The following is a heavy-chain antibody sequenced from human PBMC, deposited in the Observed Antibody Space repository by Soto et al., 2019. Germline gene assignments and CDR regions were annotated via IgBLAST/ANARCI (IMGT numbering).Heavy chain of an antibody. V-gene: IGHV5-51*01. Sequence: GESLRISCKGSGYRFTSYWIGGVRQMPGKGLEWMGIIYPGDSDTRYSPSFQGQVTISADKSISTAYLQWSSLKASDTAMYYCARTSAAGKYYCGMDVWGQGTTVTVSS. CDR1: GYRFTSYW. J-gene: IGHJ6*02. CDR3: ARTSAAGKYYCGMDV. CDR2: IYPGDSDT. D-gene: IGHD6-13*01.